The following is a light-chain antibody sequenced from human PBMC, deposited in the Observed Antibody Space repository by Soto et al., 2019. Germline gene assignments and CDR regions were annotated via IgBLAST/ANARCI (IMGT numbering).Light chain of an antibody. CDR2: EVS. CDR3: SSYAGSNKSV. J-gene: IGLJ1*01. Sequence: QSVLTQPPSASGSPGQSVTISCTGTSSDVGGYNYVSWYQQHPGKAPKLMIYEVSKRPSGVPDRFSGSKSGNTASLTVSRLQPEDEADYYCSSYAGSNKSVFGTGTKVTVL. V-gene: IGLV2-8*01. CDR1: SSDVGGYNY.